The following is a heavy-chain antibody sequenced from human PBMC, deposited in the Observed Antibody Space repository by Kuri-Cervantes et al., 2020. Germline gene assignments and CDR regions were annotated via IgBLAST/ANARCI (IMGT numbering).Heavy chain of an antibody. Sequence: SETLSLTCTVSGGSISSSSYYWSWIRQPPGKGLEWVGSIYYSGSTYYNPSLKSRVTISVDTSKNQFSLKLSSVTAADTAVYYCARWMGPRFDPWGQGTLVTVSS. V-gene: IGHV4-39*01. CDR3: ARWMGPRFDP. CDR1: GGSISSSSYY. J-gene: IGHJ5*02. CDR2: IYYSGST. D-gene: IGHD2-2*03.